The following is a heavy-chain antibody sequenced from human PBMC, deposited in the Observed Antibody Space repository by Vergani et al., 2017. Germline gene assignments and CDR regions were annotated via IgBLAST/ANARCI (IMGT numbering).Heavy chain of an antibody. CDR3: ARHLAYCGGDCYPYYYGMDV. CDR2: IYYSGST. D-gene: IGHD2-21*02. J-gene: IGHJ6*02. Sequence: QLQLQESGPGLVKPSETLSLTCTVSCGSISSSSYYWGWIRQPPGKGLEWIGSIYYSGSTYYNPSLKSRVTISVDTSKNQFSLKLSSVTAADTAVYYCARHLAYCGGDCYPYYYGMDVWGQGTTVTVSS. CDR1: CGSISSSSYY. V-gene: IGHV4-39*01.